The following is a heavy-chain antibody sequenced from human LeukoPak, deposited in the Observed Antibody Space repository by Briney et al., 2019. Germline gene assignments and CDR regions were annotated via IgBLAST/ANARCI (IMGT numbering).Heavy chain of an antibody. CDR1: GFTFSSYE. V-gene: IGHV3-48*03. J-gene: IGHJ4*02. CDR2: ISRSGSAI. Sequence: QPGGSLRLSCAASGFTFSSYEMNWVRQAPGKGLEWVSYISRSGSAIYYADSVKGRFTISRDNAKNTLYLQMNSLRAEDTAVYYCARGGPYGSGSYSLDYWGQGTLVTVSS. CDR3: ARGGPYGSGSYSLDY. D-gene: IGHD3-10*01.